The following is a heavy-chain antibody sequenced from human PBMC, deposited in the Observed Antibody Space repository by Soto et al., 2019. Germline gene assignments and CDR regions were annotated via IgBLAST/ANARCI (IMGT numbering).Heavy chain of an antibody. J-gene: IGHJ5*02. CDR2: IWYDGSNK. D-gene: IGHD3-10*01. V-gene: IGHV3-33*01. Sequence: QVQLVESGGGVVQPGRSLRLSCAASGFTFSNYGMHWVRQAPGKGLEWVAVIWYDGSNKYYADSVKGRFTISRDNSKNTLSLQMNSLRAEDTAVYYCARDRGLLWFGELSPDWFDPWGQGTLVTVSS. CDR3: ARDRGLLWFGELSPDWFDP. CDR1: GFTFSNYG.